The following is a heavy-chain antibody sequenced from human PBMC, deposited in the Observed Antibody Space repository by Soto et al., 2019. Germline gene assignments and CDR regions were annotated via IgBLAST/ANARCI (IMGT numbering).Heavy chain of an antibody. CDR2: IIPIFGTA. V-gene: IGHV1-69*13. J-gene: IGHJ6*02. Sequence: GASVKVSCKASGGTFSSYAISWVRQAPGQGLEWMGGIIPIFGTANYAQKFQGRVTITADESTRTAYMELSSLRSEDTAVYYCAGEGARVRGVIPGFAAISRRYYGMDVWGQGTTVTVSS. CDR3: AGEGARVRGVIPGFAAISRRYYGMDV. D-gene: IGHD3-10*01. CDR1: GGTFSSYA.